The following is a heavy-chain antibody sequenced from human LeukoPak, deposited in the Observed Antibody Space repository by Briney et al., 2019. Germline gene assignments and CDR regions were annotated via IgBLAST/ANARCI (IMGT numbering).Heavy chain of an antibody. J-gene: IGHJ4*02. Sequence: ASVKVSCKASGYTFTSYYMHWVRQAPGQGLEWMGWINPNSGGPNYAQKFQGRVTMTRDTSLSTVYMELSRLRSDDTAVYYCARVAYCGGDCFFFDYWGQGTLVTVSS. CDR3: ARVAYCGGDCFFFDY. CDR2: INPNSGGP. D-gene: IGHD2-21*02. CDR1: GYTFTSYY. V-gene: IGHV1-2*02.